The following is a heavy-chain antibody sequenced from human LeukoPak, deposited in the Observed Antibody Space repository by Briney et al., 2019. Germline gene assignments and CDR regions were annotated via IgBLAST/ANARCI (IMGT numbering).Heavy chain of an antibody. J-gene: IGHJ4*02. D-gene: IGHD2-15*01. CDR1: GFSLSTSRVG. Sequence: SGPTLVKPTQTLTLTCTFSGFSLSTSRVGVGWIRQPPGKALEWLALIYWDDDKRYSPSLKSRLTITKDTSKNQVVLTMTNMDPVDTATYYCAHLGYCSGGSCLVFDYWGQGTLVTVSS. CDR2: IYWDDDK. V-gene: IGHV2-5*02. CDR3: AHLGYCSGGSCLVFDY.